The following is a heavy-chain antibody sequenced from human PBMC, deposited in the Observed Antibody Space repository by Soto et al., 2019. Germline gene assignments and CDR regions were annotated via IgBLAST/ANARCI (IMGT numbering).Heavy chain of an antibody. Sequence: QMQLVQSGDQVKKTGSTVTVSCKALGNTFTYRYLHWVRQAPGQALEWMGWITPFSGDPHYAQKFQERVTITRYRSINPAYMRMSSLRSEDTAMYYCASGGAGSGPFTWELPDHWGQGTLVTVSS. V-gene: IGHV1-45*02. CDR1: GNTFTYRY. CDR2: ITPFSGDP. J-gene: IGHJ4*02. D-gene: IGHD1-26*01. CDR3: ASGGAGSGPFTWELPDH.